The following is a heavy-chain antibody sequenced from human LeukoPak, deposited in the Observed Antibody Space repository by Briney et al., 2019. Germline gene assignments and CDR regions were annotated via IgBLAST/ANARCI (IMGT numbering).Heavy chain of an antibody. CDR3: ARGRAPQYNWFDP. CDR2: IYYSGST. Sequence: SETLSLTCTVSGGSISSSSYYWGWIRQPPGKGLEWIGSIYYSGSTYYNPSLKSRVTISVDTSKNQFSLKVNSVTAADTAVYYCARGRAPQYNWFDPWGQGTLVTVSS. CDR1: GGSISSSSYY. V-gene: IGHV4-39*07. J-gene: IGHJ5*02.